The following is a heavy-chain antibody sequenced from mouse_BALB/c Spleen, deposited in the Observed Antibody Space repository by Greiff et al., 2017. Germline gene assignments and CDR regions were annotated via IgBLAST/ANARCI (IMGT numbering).Heavy chain of an antibody. Sequence: VQLQQSGAELVRPGASVKLSCKASGYTFTSYWINWVKQRPGQGLEWIGNIYPSDSYTNYNQKFKDKATLTVDKSSSTAYMQLSSPTSEDSAVYYCTREASYSAMDYWGQGTSVTVSS. D-gene: IGHD2-12*01. CDR1: GYTFTSYW. V-gene: IGHV1-69*02. J-gene: IGHJ4*01. CDR2: IYPSDSYT. CDR3: TREASYSAMDY.